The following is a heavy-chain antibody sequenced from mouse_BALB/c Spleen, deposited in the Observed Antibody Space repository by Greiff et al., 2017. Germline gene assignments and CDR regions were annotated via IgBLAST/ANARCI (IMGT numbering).Heavy chain of an antibody. J-gene: IGHJ4*01. Sequence: DVKLVESGGGLVQPGGSRKLSCAASGFTFSSFGMHWVRQAPEKGLEWVAYISSGSSTIYYADTVKGRFTISRDNPKNTLFLQMTSLRSEDTAMYYCARGYDGFYYAMDYWGQGTSVTVSS. D-gene: IGHD2-14*01. CDR2: ISSGSSTI. CDR1: GFTFSSFG. CDR3: ARGYDGFYYAMDY. V-gene: IGHV5-17*02.